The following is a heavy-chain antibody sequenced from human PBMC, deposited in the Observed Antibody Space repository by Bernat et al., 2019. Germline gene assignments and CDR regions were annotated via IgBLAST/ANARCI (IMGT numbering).Heavy chain of an antibody. Sequence: QVQLVQSGAEVKKPGASVKVSCKASGYTFTSYGISWVRQAPGQGLEWMGWISAYNGNTNYAQKLQGRVTMTTDTSTSTAYMELRSLRSDDTAVYYCARESTPLLGDCSGGSCRVRTDYYYYYGMDVWGQGTTVTVSS. CDR1: GYTFTSYG. V-gene: IGHV1-18*01. CDR2: ISAYNGNT. D-gene: IGHD2-15*01. CDR3: ARESTPLLGDCSGGSCRVRTDYYYYYGMDV. J-gene: IGHJ6*02.